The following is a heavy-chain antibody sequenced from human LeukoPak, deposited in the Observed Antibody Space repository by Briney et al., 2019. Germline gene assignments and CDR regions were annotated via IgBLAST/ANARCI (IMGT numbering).Heavy chain of an antibody. CDR3: AKAERGYSYGYYFDY. CDR1: GFTFRSHA. Sequence: GGSLRLSCATSGFTFRSHAMHWVRQSPGKGLEWVAQIWYDGSNKYYADSVMGRFSVSRDNSKNTLYLQMNSLRAEDTAVYYCAKAERGYSYGYYFDYWGQGTLVTVSS. V-gene: IGHV3-33*06. J-gene: IGHJ4*02. D-gene: IGHD5-18*01. CDR2: IWYDGSNK.